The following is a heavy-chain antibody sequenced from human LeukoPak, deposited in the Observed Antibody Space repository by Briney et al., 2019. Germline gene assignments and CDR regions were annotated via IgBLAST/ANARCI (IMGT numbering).Heavy chain of an antibody. CDR2: INPNSGGT. J-gene: IGHJ5*02. Sequence: ASVKVSCKATGYTFTAYSVHWVRQAPGQGLEWMGWINPNSGGTNYAQQFQGRITMTTDRSLSTVYMEMSRLRSDDTAVYYCARPTLQTLGAWGQGTLVTVSS. V-gene: IGHV1-2*02. CDR3: ARPTLQTLGA. D-gene: IGHD3-10*01. CDR1: GYTFTAYS.